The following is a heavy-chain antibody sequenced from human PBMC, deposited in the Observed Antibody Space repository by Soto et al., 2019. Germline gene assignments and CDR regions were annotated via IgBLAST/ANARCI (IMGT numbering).Heavy chain of an antibody. V-gene: IGHV2-26*01. J-gene: IGHJ4*02. D-gene: IGHD6-19*01. CDR1: XXXLSNARMG. CDR2: IFSNDEK. CDR3: ARIIGRGAVDD. Sequence: GPVLVKPTEXXXLTCTVXXXXLSNARMGVSXXXXXXXKALEWLAHIFSNDEKSYSTSLKSRLTISKDTSKSQVVLTMTNMDPVDTATYYCARIIGRGAVDDWGQGTLVTVSS.